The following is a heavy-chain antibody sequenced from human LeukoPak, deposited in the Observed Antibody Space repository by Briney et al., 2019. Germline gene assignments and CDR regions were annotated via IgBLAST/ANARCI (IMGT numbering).Heavy chain of an antibody. V-gene: IGHV4-39*02. J-gene: IGHJ6*03. CDR2: VYYSGST. D-gene: IGHD3-9*01. CDR3: ARERYFDWLPFYYYYMDV. Sequence: SETLSLTCTVSGDSINTNIYYWGWIRQPPGKGLEWIGHVYYSGSTYSSPSLKGRVTILLDTSNNHFSLRLSSVTAADTAVYYCARERYFDWLPFYYYYMDVWGKGTTVTISS. CDR1: GDSINTNIYY.